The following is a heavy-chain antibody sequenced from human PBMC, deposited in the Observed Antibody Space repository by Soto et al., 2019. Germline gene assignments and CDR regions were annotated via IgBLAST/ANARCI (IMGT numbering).Heavy chain of an antibody. CDR3: ARTRRYCSSTSYYRPIDY. J-gene: IGHJ4*02. CDR2: INHSGST. D-gene: IGHD2-2*02. V-gene: IGHV4-34*01. Sequence: SETLSLTCAVYGGSFSGYYWSWIRQPPGKGLEWIGEINHSGSTNYNPSLKSRVTISVDTSKNQFSLKLSSVTAADTAVYYCARTRRYCSSTSYYRPIDYWGQGTLVTVSS. CDR1: GGSFSGYY.